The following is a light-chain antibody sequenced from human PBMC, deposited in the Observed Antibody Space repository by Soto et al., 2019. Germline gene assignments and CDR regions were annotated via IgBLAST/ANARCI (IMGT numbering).Light chain of an antibody. CDR2: AAS. CDR3: LQDINYPWT. V-gene: IGKV1-27*01. Sequence: DIQMTQSPSSLSASVGDRVSITCRASQGFSNYLAWYQQKPGQVPKLLIYAASTLQSGVPSRFSGSGSGTDFTLTISSLQPEDVATYYCLQDINYPWTFGQGTKVDIK. J-gene: IGKJ1*01. CDR1: QGFSNY.